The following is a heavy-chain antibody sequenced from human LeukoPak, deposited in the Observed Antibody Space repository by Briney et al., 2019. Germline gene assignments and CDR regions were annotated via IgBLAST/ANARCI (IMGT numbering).Heavy chain of an antibody. V-gene: IGHV4-34*01. D-gene: IGHD6-13*01. CDR1: GGSFRGYY. CDR2: ISHSGST. Sequence: PSETLSLTCAVYGGSFRGYYWSWIRQPPGKGLEWIGEISHSGSTNHNPSLKSRVTISGDTSKSQFSLKLSAVTAADTALYYCARGGIATPGVGGYFDYWGQGIFVTVSS. CDR3: ARGGIATPGVGGYFDY. J-gene: IGHJ4*02.